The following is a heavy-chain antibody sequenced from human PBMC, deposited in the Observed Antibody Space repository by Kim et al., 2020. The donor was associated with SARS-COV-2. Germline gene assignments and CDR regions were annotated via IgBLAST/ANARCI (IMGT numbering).Heavy chain of an antibody. CDR3: ARDRPYAYYFDY. CDR1: GGSISSSSYY. V-gene: IGHV4-39*07. J-gene: IGHJ4*02. Sequence: SETLSLTCTVSGGSISSSSYYWGWIRQPPGKGLEWIGSIYYSGSTYYNPSLKSRVTISVDTSKNQFSLKLSSVTAADTAVYYCARDRPYAYYFDYWGQG. CDR2: IYYSGST.